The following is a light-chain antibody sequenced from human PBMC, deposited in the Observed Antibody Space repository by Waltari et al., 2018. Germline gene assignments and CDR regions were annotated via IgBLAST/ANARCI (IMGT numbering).Light chain of an antibody. J-gene: IGLJ1*01. CDR2: EVT. CDR3: CSYAGTNTFV. Sequence: HSALTQPASVSGPPGQSITISCSGSSSDVGRYDLVSWYQQHPGNAPKLIICEVTKRPSGVSNRFSGSKSGNTASLTISGLQAEDEGDYYCCSYAGTNTFVFGTGTKATV. V-gene: IGLV2-23*02. CDR1: SSDVGRYDL.